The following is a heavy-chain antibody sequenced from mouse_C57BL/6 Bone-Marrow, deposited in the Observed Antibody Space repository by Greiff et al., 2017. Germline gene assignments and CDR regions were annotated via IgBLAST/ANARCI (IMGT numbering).Heavy chain of an antibody. CDR2: IYPRSGNT. V-gene: IGHV1-81*01. CDR1: GYTFTSYG. Sequence: QVQLQQSGAELPRPGASVKLSCKASGYTFTSYGISWVKQRTGQGLEWIGEIYPRSGNTYYNEKFKGKATLTADKSSSTAYMELRSLTSEDSAVYFSARCLLSYYFDDWGQGTTLTVSS. CDR3: ARCLLSYYFDD. J-gene: IGHJ2*01.